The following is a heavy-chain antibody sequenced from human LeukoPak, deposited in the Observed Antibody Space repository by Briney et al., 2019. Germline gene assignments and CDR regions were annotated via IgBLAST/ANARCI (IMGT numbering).Heavy chain of an antibody. CDR3: ARDRGDYGGYFDY. CDR2: IYYSGST. V-gene: IGHV4-39*07. CDR1: GGSTSSSSYY. J-gene: IGHJ4*02. Sequence: SETLSLTCTVSGGSTSSSSYYWGWIRQPPGKGLEWIGSIYYSGSTYYNPSLKSRVTISVDTSKNQFSLKLSSVTAADTAVYYCARDRGDYGGYFDYWGQGTLVTVSS. D-gene: IGHD4-23*01.